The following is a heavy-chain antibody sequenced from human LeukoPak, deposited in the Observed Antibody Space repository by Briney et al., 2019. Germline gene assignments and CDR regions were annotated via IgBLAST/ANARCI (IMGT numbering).Heavy chain of an antibody. CDR1: GYTCTGYY. V-gene: IGHV1-2*02. Sequence: ASVKVSCKASGYTCTGYYMHWVRQAPGQGLGWMGWINPNSGGTNYAQKFQGRVTMTRDTSISTAYMELSRLRSDDTAVYYCARGVVVAATLLFDYWGQGTLVTVSS. J-gene: IGHJ4*02. D-gene: IGHD2-15*01. CDR2: INPNSGGT. CDR3: ARGVVVAATLLFDY.